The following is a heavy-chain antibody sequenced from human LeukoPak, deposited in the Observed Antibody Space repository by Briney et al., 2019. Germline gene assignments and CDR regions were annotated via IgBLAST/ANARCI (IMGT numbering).Heavy chain of an antibody. J-gene: IGHJ4*02. CDR1: GGSISSGGYY. CDR3: AREVSRWPYYFDY. Sequence: PSETLSLTCTVSGGSISSGGYYWSWIRQHPGKGLEWIGYIYYSGSTYYNPSLKSRVTLSVDTSKNQFSLKLSSVTAADTAVYYCAREVSRWPYYFDYWGQGTLVTVSS. CDR2: IYYSGST. D-gene: IGHD4-23*01. V-gene: IGHV4-30-4*08.